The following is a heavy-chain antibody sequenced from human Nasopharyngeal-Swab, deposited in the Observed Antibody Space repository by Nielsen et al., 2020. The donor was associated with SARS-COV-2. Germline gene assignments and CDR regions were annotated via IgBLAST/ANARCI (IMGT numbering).Heavy chain of an antibody. D-gene: IGHD5-12*01. CDR3: AGDTDPYDHFDY. CDR2: TYYRSKRYN. CDR1: VDSLSINSTA. Sequence: SQTLSLTSAISVDSLSINSTACSWIRHSPSRGLELLGRTYYRSKRYNDYAVSVKTRITINPDTSKNQFSLQLHSVTPEDTAVYYCAGDTDPYDHFDYWGQGTMVTVSS. J-gene: IGHJ4*02. V-gene: IGHV6-1*01.